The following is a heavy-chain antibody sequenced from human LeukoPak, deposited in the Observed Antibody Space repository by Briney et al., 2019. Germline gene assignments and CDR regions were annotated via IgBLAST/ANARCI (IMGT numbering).Heavy chain of an antibody. J-gene: IGHJ4*02. CDR1: GFTFTTYS. CDR2: ISVSSTYI. CDR3: ARGYCNGGDCYFAD. D-gene: IGHD2-8*02. V-gene: IGHV3-21*01. Sequence: GGSLRLSCAASGFTFTTYSMNLVRQAPGQGPESVSRISVSSTYIYYGYSAKVTFIISRDNAKNSLYLQMSSLRAEDTAVYYCARGYCNGGDCYFADWGQGTLVTVSS.